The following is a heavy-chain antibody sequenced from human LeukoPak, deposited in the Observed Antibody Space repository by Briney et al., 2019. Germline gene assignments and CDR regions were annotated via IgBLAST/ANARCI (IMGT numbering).Heavy chain of an antibody. CDR2: IDGSGDTI. V-gene: IGHV3-48*02. CDR3: SRRFDR. CDR1: GFTFSDYS. Sequence: GGSLRLSCAASGFTFSDYSMNWVRQAPGKGLEWVSYIDGSGDTIYYADSVKGRFTISRDNAKNSLDLQMNSLRDEDTAVYYCSRRFDRWGQGTLVTVPS. J-gene: IGHJ4*02.